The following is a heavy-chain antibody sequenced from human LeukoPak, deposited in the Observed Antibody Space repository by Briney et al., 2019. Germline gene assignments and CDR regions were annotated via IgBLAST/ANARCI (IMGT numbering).Heavy chain of an antibody. CDR1: GGSISSGSYY. V-gene: IGHV4-61*02. CDR2: IYTSGST. Sequence: SQTLSLTCTVSGGSISSGSYYWSWIRQPAGKGLEWIGRIYTSGSTNYNPSLKSRVTISVDTSKNQFSLKLSSVTAADTAVYYCARDQVDIQRFHYYMDVWGKGTTVTVSS. D-gene: IGHD5-12*01. CDR3: ARDQVDIQRFHYYMDV. J-gene: IGHJ6*03.